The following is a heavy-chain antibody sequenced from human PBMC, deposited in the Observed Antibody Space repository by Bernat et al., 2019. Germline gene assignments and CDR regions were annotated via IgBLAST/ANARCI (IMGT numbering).Heavy chain of an antibody. CDR2: ISHSGGNT. CDR3: AKDLDSAGPTVVYEH. J-gene: IGHJ1*01. D-gene: IGHD4-23*01. V-gene: IGHV3-23*01. Sequence: EVQLLESGGGLVQPGGSLRLSCAASGFTFSTYAMTWVRQAPGKGLEWVSAISHSGGNTYYADSVKGRFTISRDNSKNTLYLQMNSLVAEDTAVYYCAKDLDSAGPTVVYEHWGQGSLVTGSS. CDR1: GFTFSTYA.